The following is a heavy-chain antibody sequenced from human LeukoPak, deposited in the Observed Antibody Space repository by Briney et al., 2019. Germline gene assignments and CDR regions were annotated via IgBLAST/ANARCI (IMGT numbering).Heavy chain of an antibody. Sequence: SETLSLTCTVSGDSLTSSSHYWGWIRPPPGKRLEWIGSLHQTGRNYSNAALKSRVTISMDTAKRQFSLKVNSVTAADSGVYYCVAEMTASAAFDIWGQGTMVAVSS. J-gene: IGHJ3*02. D-gene: IGHD2-21*02. CDR1: GDSLTSSSHY. CDR3: VAEMTASAAFDI. CDR2: LHQTGRN. V-gene: IGHV4-39*01.